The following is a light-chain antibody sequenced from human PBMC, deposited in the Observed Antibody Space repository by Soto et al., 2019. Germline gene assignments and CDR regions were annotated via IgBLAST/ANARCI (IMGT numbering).Light chain of an antibody. CDR1: SSDIGRYNH. J-gene: IGLJ3*02. Sequence: QSALTQPASVSGSPGQSITISCTGTSSDIGRYNHVSWYQQHPNKAPKLMIYEVINRPSGVSNRFSGSKSANTASLTISGLQSEDEADYYCCSYTSSNTWVFGGGTKLTVL. V-gene: IGLV2-14*01. CDR3: CSYTSSNTWV. CDR2: EVI.